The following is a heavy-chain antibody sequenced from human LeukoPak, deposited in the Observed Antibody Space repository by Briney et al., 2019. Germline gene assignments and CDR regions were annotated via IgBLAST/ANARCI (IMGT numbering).Heavy chain of an antibody. D-gene: IGHD6-13*01. V-gene: IGHV3-74*01. J-gene: IGHJ4*02. CDR2: INRDGSST. Sequence: GGSLRLSCAASGFTFRSYWMHWVRQAPGKGLVWVSRINRDGSSTNYADSVKGRFTISRDNAKNTLYLQMNSLRAEDTAVYYCVRADSSHFDYWGQGALVTVSS. CDR1: GFTFRSYW. CDR3: VRADSSHFDY.